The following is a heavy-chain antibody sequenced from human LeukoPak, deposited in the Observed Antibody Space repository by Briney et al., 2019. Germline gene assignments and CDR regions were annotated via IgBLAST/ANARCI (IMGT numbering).Heavy chain of an antibody. J-gene: IGHJ3*02. Sequence: PGGSLRLSCVASGFTFSSSWMSWVRQGPGKGLQWVASINQDGIHYVDAVRGRFTVSRDNAKNSLYLQMNSLRAEDTALYYCARRAWGEYYYDSSGYWFGAFDIWGQGTMVTVSS. CDR1: GFTFSSSW. CDR3: ARRAWGEYYYDSSGYWFGAFDI. V-gene: IGHV3-7*03. D-gene: IGHD3-22*01. CDR2: INQDGI.